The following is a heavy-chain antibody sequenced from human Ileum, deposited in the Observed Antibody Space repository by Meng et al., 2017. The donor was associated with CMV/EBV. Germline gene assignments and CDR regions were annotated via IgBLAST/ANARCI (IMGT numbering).Heavy chain of an antibody. V-gene: IGHV6-1*01. CDR3: ARQTGYAFDI. D-gene: IGHD1-1*01. J-gene: IGHJ3*02. Sequence: SETLSLTCAISGDSVGSNSAAWHCIRQSPSRGLECLGRTYYRSKWYNDYAVSVKSRITNNPDTSKCQFSLHLNSVTPADTAVYYCARQTGYAFDIWGQGTMVTVSS. CDR2: TYYRSKWYN. CDR1: GDSVGSNSAA.